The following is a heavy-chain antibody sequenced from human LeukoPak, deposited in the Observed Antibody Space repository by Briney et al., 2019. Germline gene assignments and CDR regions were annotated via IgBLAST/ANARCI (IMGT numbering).Heavy chain of an antibody. Sequence: GGSLRLSCAASGFTFSRFGMHWVRQAPGKGLEWVSSISSTRSYVFYADSVKGRFTISRDNAKNSLYLQMNSLRAEDTAIYYCARQSGTMVTTRFDYWGQGTLVTVSS. J-gene: IGHJ4*02. CDR3: ARQSGTMVTTRFDY. CDR2: ISSTRSYV. CDR1: GFTFSRFG. V-gene: IGHV3-21*01. D-gene: IGHD4-17*01.